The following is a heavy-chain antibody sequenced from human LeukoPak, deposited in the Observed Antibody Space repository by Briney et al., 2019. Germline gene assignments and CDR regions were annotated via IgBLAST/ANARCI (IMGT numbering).Heavy chain of an antibody. Sequence: SETLSLTCTVSGGSISSSSYYWGWIRQPPGKGLEWIGSIYYSGSTYYNPSLKSRVIISVDTSKNQFSLKLSSVTAADTAVYYCARGSREKYGDYLDYYYYYMDVWGKGTTVTVSS. D-gene: IGHD4-17*01. CDR1: GGSISSSSYY. CDR3: ARGSREKYGDYLDYYYYYMDV. J-gene: IGHJ6*03. V-gene: IGHV4-39*01. CDR2: IYYSGST.